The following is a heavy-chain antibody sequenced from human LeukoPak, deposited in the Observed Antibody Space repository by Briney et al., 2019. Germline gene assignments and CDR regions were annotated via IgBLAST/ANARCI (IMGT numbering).Heavy chain of an antibody. Sequence: SETLSLTCTVSGGSISSYYWSWIRQPPGKGLEWIGYIYYSGSTNYNPSLKSRVTISVDTSKNQFSLKLSSATAADTAVYYCARDRSGYGHDAFDIWGQGTMVTVSS. V-gene: IGHV4-59*01. CDR2: IYYSGST. D-gene: IGHD5-18*01. CDR3: ARDRSGYGHDAFDI. CDR1: GGSISSYY. J-gene: IGHJ3*02.